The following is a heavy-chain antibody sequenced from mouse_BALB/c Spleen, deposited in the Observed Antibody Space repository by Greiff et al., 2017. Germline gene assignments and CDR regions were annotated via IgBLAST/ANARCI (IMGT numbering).Heavy chain of an antibody. V-gene: IGHV1-18*01. Sequence: EVQLQQSGPELVKPGASVKIPCKASGYTFTDYNMDWVKQSHGKSLEWIGDINPNNGGTIYNQKFKGKATLTVDKSSSTAYMELRSLTSEDTAVYYCARGGFGVDEAWFAYWGQGTLVTVSA. CDR2: INPNNGGT. CDR1: GYTFTDYN. CDR3: ARGGFGVDEAWFAY. J-gene: IGHJ3*01. D-gene: IGHD3-1*01.